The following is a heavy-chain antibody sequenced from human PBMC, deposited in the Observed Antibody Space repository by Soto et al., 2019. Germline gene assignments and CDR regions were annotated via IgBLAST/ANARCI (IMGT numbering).Heavy chain of an antibody. D-gene: IGHD6-13*01. V-gene: IGHV3-11*01. Sequence: GGSLRLSCVGSGFIFSDYYMTWIRQAPGSGLEWVSYISSSSGTISYANSVKGRFTISRDNAQNSLYLQMTSLRAEDTAVYYCARGTYRSKTDFDYWGQGTLVTVSS. J-gene: IGHJ4*02. CDR2: ISSSSGTI. CDR3: ARGTYRSKTDFDY. CDR1: GFIFSDYY.